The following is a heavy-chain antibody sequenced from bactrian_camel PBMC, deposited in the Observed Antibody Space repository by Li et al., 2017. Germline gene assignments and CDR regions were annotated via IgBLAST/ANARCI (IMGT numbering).Heavy chain of an antibody. D-gene: IGHD5*01. CDR1: GYTCAYTTNY. CDR2: FRSLGAT. Sequence: HVQLVESGGGSVQAGGTLRLSCAASGYTCAYTTNYMAWFRQAPGAEREGVAAFRSLGATVYADSVKGRFTISRDNPKATLYLQMNSLKTEDTAMYYCAKEGWESDGLTSQGTQVT. J-gene: IGHJ4*01. V-gene: IGHV3S55*01.